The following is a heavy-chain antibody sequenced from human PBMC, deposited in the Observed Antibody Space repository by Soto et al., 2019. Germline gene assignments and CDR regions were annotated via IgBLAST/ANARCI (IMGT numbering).Heavy chain of an antibody. V-gene: IGHV1-8*01. D-gene: IGHD2-21*02. Sequence: QVQLVQSGAEVKKPGASVKVSCKASGYTFTSYDINWVRQATGQGLEWMGWMNPNSGNTGYAQKFQGRVTMTRNTSISTAYREMSSLRSEDTAVYYCASRAYCGGDCYAWGQGTLVTVSS. J-gene: IGHJ5*02. CDR1: GYTFTSYD. CDR3: ASRAYCGGDCYA. CDR2: MNPNSGNT.